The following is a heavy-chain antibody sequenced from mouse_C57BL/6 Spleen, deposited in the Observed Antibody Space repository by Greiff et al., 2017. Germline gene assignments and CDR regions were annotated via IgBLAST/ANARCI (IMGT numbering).Heavy chain of an antibody. V-gene: IGHV1-82*01. J-gene: IGHJ2*01. CDR1: GYAFSSSW. CDR3: ARREAYFDY. CDR2: IYPGDGDT. Sequence: QVQLQQSGPELVKPGASVKISCKASGYAFSSSWMNWVKQRPGKGLEWIGRIYPGDGDTNYNGKFKGKATLTADKSSSTAYMQLSSLTSEDSAVYFCARREAYFDYWGQGTTLTVSS.